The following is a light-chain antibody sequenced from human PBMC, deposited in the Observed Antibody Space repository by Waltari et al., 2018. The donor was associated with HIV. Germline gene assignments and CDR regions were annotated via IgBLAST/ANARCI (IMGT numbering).Light chain of an antibody. CDR1: SSDVGGYNY. V-gene: IGLV2-8*01. CDR3: SAYAGSNNLVL. CDR2: DVN. Sequence: QSALTQPPSASGSLGQSVTISCTGTSSDVGGYNYVSWYQQYPGEAPKLIIYDVNKRPSGVTDRFSGSKSGNTASLTVSGLQGEDEAQYYCSAYAGSNNLVLFGGGTKLTVL. J-gene: IGLJ2*01.